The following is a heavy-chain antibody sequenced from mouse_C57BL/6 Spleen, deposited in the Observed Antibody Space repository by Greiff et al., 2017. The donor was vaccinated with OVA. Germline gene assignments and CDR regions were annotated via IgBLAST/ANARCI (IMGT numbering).Heavy chain of an antibody. CDR2: ILPGSGST. Sequence: VQLQQSGAELMKPGASVKLSCKATGYTFTGYWIEWVKQRPGHGLEWIGEILPGSGSTNYNEKFKGKATFTADTSSNTAYMQLSSLTTEDSAIYYCARMGSYYGSSYGYFDYWGQGTTLTVSS. CDR3: ARMGSYYGSSYGYFDY. J-gene: IGHJ2*01. CDR1: GYTFTGYW. V-gene: IGHV1-9*01. D-gene: IGHD1-1*01.